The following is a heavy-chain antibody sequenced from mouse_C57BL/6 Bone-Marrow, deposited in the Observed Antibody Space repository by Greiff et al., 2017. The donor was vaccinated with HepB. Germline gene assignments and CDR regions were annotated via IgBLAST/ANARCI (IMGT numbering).Heavy chain of an antibody. CDR3: ARKIYYDYDGAY. J-gene: IGHJ3*01. CDR2: IDPTDSYT. Sequence: QVQLQQPGAELVKPGASVKLSCKASGYTFTSYWMQWVKQRPGQGLEWIGEIDPTDSYTNDNQKFKGKATLTVDTSSSTAYMQLSSLTSEDSAVYYCARKIYYDYDGAYWGQGTLVTVSA. V-gene: IGHV1-50*01. D-gene: IGHD2-4*01. CDR1: GYTFTSYW.